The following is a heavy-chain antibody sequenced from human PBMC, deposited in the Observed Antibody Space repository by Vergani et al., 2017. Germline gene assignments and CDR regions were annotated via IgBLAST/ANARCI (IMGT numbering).Heavy chain of an antibody. Sequence: QVQLVESGGGVVQPGRSLRLSCVASGFAFRTYGLPWVRQAPGKGLEWVAIIWYDGSNTYYADAVKGRFTVSRDNSRNTLFLQMNSLRVEDPAVYYFARRRYDSSGFSTIFRYWGQGTRVAVS. D-gene: IGHD3-22*01. CDR2: IWYDGSNT. V-gene: IGHV3-33*01. CDR1: GFAFRTYG. CDR3: ARRRYDSSGFSTIFRY. J-gene: IGHJ4*02.